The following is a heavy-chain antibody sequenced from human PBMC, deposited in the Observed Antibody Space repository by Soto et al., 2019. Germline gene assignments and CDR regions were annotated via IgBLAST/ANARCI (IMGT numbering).Heavy chain of an antibody. CDR3: PRDSPPVDY. V-gene: IGHV1-18*01. CDR2: ISAYNGNT. Sequence: QVQLVQSGAEVKKPGASVKVSCKASGYTFSNYGISWVRQAPGQGLEWMGWISAYNGNTKYAQKLQGRVTMTTDTSTSTAHMELRSLRSDDTAVYYCPRDSPPVDYWGQGTLVTVSS. CDR1: GYTFSNYG. J-gene: IGHJ4*02.